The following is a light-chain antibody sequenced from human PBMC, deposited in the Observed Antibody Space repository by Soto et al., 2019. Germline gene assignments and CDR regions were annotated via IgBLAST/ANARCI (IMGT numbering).Light chain of an antibody. CDR3: ATWDSSLSAVV. V-gene: IGLV1-51*01. J-gene: IGLJ3*02. CDR1: RSNIGNDY. Sequence: QSVLTQPPSVSAAPGQKVTISCSGSRSNIGNDYVSWYQLLPGRAPKLLIYDNNKRPSAIPDRFSGSKFGTSATLGISVVQPVDEADYYCATWDSSLSAVVFGGGTKLTVL. CDR2: DNN.